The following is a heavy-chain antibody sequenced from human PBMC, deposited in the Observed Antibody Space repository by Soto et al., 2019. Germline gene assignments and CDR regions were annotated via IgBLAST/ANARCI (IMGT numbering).Heavy chain of an antibody. CDR1: GGSFSGYY. J-gene: IGHJ5*02. CDR3: ARGVVVVAATPFAWFDP. CDR2: INHSGST. V-gene: IGHV4-34*01. D-gene: IGHD2-15*01. Sequence: SETLSLTCAVYGGSFSGYYWSWIRQPPGKGLEWIGEINHSGSTNYNPSLKSRVTISVDTSKNQFSLKLSSVTAADTAVYYCARGVVVVAATPFAWFDPWGQGTLVTVSS.